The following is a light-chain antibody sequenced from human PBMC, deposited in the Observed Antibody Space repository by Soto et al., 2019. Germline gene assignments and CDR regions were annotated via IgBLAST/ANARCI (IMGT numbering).Light chain of an antibody. CDR1: SSDVGGYNY. V-gene: IGLV2-14*03. CDR2: EVF. Sequence: QSALTQPASVSGSAGRSITISCTGSSSDVGGYNYVSWYQQHPGKVPKLMIYEVFRRPSGISDRFSGSKSGNTASLTISGLQAEDETDYYCCSYTTTSTFVFGGGTKLTVL. J-gene: IGLJ2*01. CDR3: CSYTTTSTFV.